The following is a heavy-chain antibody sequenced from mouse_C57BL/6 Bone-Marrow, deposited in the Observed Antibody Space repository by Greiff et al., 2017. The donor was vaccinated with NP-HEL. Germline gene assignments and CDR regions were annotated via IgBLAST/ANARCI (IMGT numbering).Heavy chain of an antibody. CDR1: GYTFTSYG. D-gene: IGHD1-1*01. CDR3: ARMGPISTVIATYFDV. Sequence: QVQLQQSGAELARPGASVKLSCKASGYTFTSYGISWVKQRTGQGLEWIGEIYPRSGNTYYNEKFKGKATLTADKSYSTAYMEIRSLTSEDSAVYYCARMGPISTVIATYFDVWGTGTTVTVSS. CDR2: IYPRSGNT. V-gene: IGHV1-81*01. J-gene: IGHJ1*03.